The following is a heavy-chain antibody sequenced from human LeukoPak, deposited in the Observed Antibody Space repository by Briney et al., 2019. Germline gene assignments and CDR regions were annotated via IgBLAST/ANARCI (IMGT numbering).Heavy chain of an antibody. V-gene: IGHV3-74*01. J-gene: IGHJ4*02. CDR2: INSDGSST. Sequence: GGSLRLSCAASGFTFSHYWMHWVRQAPGKGLVWVSRINSDGSSTTYADSVKGRFTISRDNAKNTLYLQMNSLRADDTAVYYCARDRATTMFDYWAQGTLVTVSS. CDR3: ARDRATTMFDY. CDR1: GFTFSHYW. D-gene: IGHD5-24*01.